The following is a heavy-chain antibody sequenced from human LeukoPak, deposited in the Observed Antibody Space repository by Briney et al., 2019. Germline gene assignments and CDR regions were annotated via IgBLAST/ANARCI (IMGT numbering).Heavy chain of an antibody. CDR3: ARETFGYCSGGSCSD. CDR1: GGSISSYY. CDR2: IYYSGST. Sequence: SETLSLTCTVPGGSISSYYWSWIRQPPGKGLEWIGYIYYSGSTNYNPSLKSRVTISVDTSKNQFSLKLSSVTAADTAVYYCARETFGYCSGGSCSDWGQGTLVTVSS. J-gene: IGHJ1*01. D-gene: IGHD2-15*01. V-gene: IGHV4-59*01.